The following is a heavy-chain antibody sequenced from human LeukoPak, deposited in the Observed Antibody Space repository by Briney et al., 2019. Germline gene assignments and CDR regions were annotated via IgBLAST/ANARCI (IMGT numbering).Heavy chain of an antibody. CDR3: ARDSYGSDY. CDR2: ISYDESNE. V-gene: IGHV3-30-3*01. Sequence: PGGSLRLFCAASGFIFSTYAMHWVRQAPCKELDWVAVISYDESNEYYADSVKGRFTISRDNSKNTLYLQMNSLRAEDSAVYYCARDSYGSDYWGQGTLVTVSS. D-gene: IGHD3-10*01. J-gene: IGHJ4*02. CDR1: GFIFSTYA.